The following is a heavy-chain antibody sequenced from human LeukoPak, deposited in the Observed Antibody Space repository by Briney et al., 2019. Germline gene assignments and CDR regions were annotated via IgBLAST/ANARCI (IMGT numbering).Heavy chain of an antibody. V-gene: IGHV4-59*08. CDR2: IYYSGST. CDR3: ARHLYYYGSGSHYIQSAYD. J-gene: IGHJ4*02. D-gene: IGHD3-10*01. Sequence: SETLSLTCTVSGGSISSYYWSWFRQPPGKGLEWIGYIYYSGSTNYNPSLKSRVTISVDTSKNQFSLKLSSVTAADTAVYYCARHLYYYGSGSHYIQSAYDWGQGTLVTVSS. CDR1: GGSISSYY.